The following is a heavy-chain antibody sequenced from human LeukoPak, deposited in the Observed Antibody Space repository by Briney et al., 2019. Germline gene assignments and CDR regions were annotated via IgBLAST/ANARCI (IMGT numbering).Heavy chain of an antibody. V-gene: IGHV4-59*01. CDR3: ARSTSRIAAAGYYGMDV. J-gene: IGHJ6*02. CDR2: IYYSGST. CDR1: GGSISSYY. D-gene: IGHD6-13*01. Sequence: PSETLSLTCTVSGGSISSYYWSWIRQPPGKGLEWIGYIYYSGSTNYDPSLKSRVTVSVDTSKSQFSLKLSSVTAADTAVSYCARSTSRIAAAGYYGMDVWGQGTTVTVSS.